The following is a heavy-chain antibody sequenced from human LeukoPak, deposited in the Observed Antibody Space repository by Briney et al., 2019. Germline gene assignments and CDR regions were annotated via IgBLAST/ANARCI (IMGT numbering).Heavy chain of an antibody. V-gene: IGHV3-30*04. Sequence: GGSLRLSCAASGFTFSSYAMHCVRQAPGKGLEWVAVISYDGRKKYYADSVKGRFTISRDNSKNPLYLQMNSLRAEDTAVYYCARGYSSSWYEGTWFDPWGQGTLVTVSS. CDR2: ISYDGRKK. CDR1: GFTFSSYA. CDR3: ARGYSSSWYEGTWFDP. J-gene: IGHJ5*02. D-gene: IGHD6-13*01.